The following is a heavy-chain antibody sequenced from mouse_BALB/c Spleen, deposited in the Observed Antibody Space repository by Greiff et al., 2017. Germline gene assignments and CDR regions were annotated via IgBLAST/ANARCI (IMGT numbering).Heavy chain of an antibody. Sequence: EVKLLESGPGLVKPSQSLSLTCTVTGYSITSDYAWNWIRQFPGNKLEWMGYISYSGSTSYNPSLKSRISITRDTSKNQFFLQLNSVTTEDTATYYCARGGDSSGYVAYWGQGTLVTVSA. D-gene: IGHD3-2*01. CDR2: ISYSGST. J-gene: IGHJ3*01. V-gene: IGHV3-2*02. CDR1: GYSITSDYA. CDR3: ARGGDSSGYVAY.